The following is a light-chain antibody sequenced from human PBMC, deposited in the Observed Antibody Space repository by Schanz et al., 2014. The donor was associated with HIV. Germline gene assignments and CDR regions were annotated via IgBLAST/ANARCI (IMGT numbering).Light chain of an antibody. V-gene: IGLV2-14*01. J-gene: IGLJ1*01. CDR2: DVS. Sequence: QSALTQPASVSGSPGQSITISCTGTSGDAGGYNYASWYQQHPGKAPKLMIYDVSYRPSGVSNRFSGSKSDNTASLTISGLQAEDEADYYCSSYAGSTNYVFGTGTKLTVL. CDR3: SSYAGSTNYV. CDR1: SGDAGGYNY.